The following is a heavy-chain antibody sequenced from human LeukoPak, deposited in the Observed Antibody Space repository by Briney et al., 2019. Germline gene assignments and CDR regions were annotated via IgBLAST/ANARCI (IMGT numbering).Heavy chain of an antibody. CDR3: AREGEWLVQGAFDI. CDR1: GFTFSSYA. CDR2: ISYDGSNK. J-gene: IGHJ3*02. Sequence: GGSLRLSCAASGFTFSSYAMHWVRQGPGKGLEWVAVISYDGSNKYYADSVKGRFTISRDNSKNTLYLQMNSLRAEDTAVYYCAREGEWLVQGAFDIWGQGTMVTVSP. D-gene: IGHD6-19*01. V-gene: IGHV3-30*04.